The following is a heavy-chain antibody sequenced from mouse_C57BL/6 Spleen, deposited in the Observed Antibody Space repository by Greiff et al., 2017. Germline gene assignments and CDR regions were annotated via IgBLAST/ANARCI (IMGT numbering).Heavy chain of an antibody. V-gene: IGHV1-80*01. CDR1: GYAFSSYW. CDR3: ARFYYDYDALDY. Sequence: VKLQESGAELVKPGASVKISCKASGYAFSSYWMNWVKQRPGKGLEWIGQIYPGDGDTNYNGKFKGKATLTADKSSSTAYMQLSSLTSEDSAVYFCARFYYDYDALDYWGQGTTLTVSS. D-gene: IGHD2-4*01. CDR2: IYPGDGDT. J-gene: IGHJ2*01.